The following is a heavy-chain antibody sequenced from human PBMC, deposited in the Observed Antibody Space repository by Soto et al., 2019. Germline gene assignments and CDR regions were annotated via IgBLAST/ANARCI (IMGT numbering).Heavy chain of an antibody. CDR2: IMPVFPTP. CDR1: GGTFRTSA. V-gene: IGHV1-69*12. J-gene: IGHJ6*01. Sequence: QVQLVQSGAEVKKPGSSVKVSCKTSGGTFRTSAISWVRQAPGQGLEWMGGIMPVFPTPDYAQKFQGRVTITADESTGTAYMELSSLRSEDTAVYDCARDKDRQQLGGNYYYIMDVWGQGNTVTVSS. D-gene: IGHD3-3*02. CDR3: ARDKDRQQLGGNYYYIMDV.